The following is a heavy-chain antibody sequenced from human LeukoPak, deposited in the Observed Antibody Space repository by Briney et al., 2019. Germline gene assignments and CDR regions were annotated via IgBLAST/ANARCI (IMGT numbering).Heavy chain of an antibody. CDR2: INHSGST. CDR3: ARTYNWNALFDY. D-gene: IGHD1-20*01. CDR1: GGSFSGYY. J-gene: IGHJ4*02. V-gene: IGHV4-34*01. Sequence: SETLSLTCAVYGGSFSGYYWSWIRQPPGKGLEWIGEINHSGSTNYNPSLKSRVTISVDTSKNQFSLRLSSVTAADAAVYYCARTYNWNALFDYWGQGTLVTVSS.